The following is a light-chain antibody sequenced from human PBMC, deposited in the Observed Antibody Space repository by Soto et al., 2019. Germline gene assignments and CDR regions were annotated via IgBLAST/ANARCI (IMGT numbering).Light chain of an antibody. V-gene: IGKV1-5*03. J-gene: IGKJ1*01. CDR3: QQYESYWT. CDR1: RSIGSF. Sequence: DIQMPPSPSPLSASVGDSVTITCRASRSIGSFLAWYQQKPGKTPKLLIYKASILEGGVPSRFSGSGSGTEFTLTISSLQPDDFATYYCQQYESYWTFGQGTKVDMK. CDR2: KAS.